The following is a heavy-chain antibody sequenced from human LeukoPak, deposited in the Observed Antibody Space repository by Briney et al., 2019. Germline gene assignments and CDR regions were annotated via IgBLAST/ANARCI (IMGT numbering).Heavy chain of an antibody. J-gene: IGHJ3*02. D-gene: IGHD2-21*01. Sequence: GGSLRLSCAASGFTFSSYGMHWVRQAPGKGLEWVAVIWYDGSNKYYADSVKGRFTISRDNAKNSLYLQMNSLRAEDTAVYYCARDPNLLAFDIWGQGTMVTVSS. CDR2: IWYDGSNK. V-gene: IGHV3-33*08. CDR1: GFTFSSYG. CDR3: ARDPNLLAFDI.